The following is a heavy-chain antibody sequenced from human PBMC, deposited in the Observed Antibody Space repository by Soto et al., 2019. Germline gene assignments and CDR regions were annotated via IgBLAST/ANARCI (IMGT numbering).Heavy chain of an antibody. CDR1: EFTFNNYA. Sequence: QVQLVESGGGVVQPGRSLRLSCAASEFTFNNYAMHWVRQAPGKGLEWVAVISYDGSIKYYADSVKGRFTISRDNSKNTLYLQMNSLRAEDTAVNYCARGTTVTDKWFDPWGQGTLVTVSS. V-gene: IGHV3-30-3*01. D-gene: IGHD4-4*01. CDR2: ISYDGSIK. J-gene: IGHJ5*02. CDR3: ARGTTVTDKWFDP.